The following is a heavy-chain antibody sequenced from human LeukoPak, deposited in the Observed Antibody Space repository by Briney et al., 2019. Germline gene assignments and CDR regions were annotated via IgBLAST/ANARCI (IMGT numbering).Heavy chain of an antibody. CDR1: GFTFSSYG. Sequence: GGTLRLSCAASGFTFSSYGMSWVRQAPGKGLEWVSAISGSGGSTYYADSVKGRFTISRDNSKNTLYLQMNSLRAEDTAVYYCAKDLITMVRGAPNFFDYWGQGTLVTASS. CDR2: ISGSGGST. J-gene: IGHJ4*02. V-gene: IGHV3-23*01. CDR3: AKDLITMVRGAPNFFDY. D-gene: IGHD3-10*01.